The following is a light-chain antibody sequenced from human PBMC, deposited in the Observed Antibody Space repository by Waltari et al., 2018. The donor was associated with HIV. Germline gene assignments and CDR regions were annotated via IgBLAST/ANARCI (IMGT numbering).Light chain of an antibody. J-gene: IGLJ2*01. V-gene: IGLV2-14*01. CDR2: EVN. CDR3: SSYTRSDTVV. CDR1: TNDIGQYNY. Sequence: QSALTQPASVSGSPGQAITISCTGTTNDIGQYNYVSWYQQHPGKAPKLMIYEVNNRPSGGSERFSASKSGNTASLTISGLQTDDEADYYCSSYTRSDTVVFGGGTKLTVL.